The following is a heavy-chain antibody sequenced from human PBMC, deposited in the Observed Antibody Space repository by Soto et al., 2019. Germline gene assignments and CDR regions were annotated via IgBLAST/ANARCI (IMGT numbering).Heavy chain of an antibody. J-gene: IGHJ3*02. CDR2: ISYDGSNK. Sequence: GGSLRLSCAASGFTFSSYGMHWVRQAPGKGLEWVAVISYDGSNKYYADSVKGRFTISRDNSKNTLYLQMNSLRAEDTAVYYCAKVEGVGDAFDIWGQGTMVTVSS. CDR1: GFTFSSYG. V-gene: IGHV3-30*18. CDR3: AKVEGVGDAFDI. D-gene: IGHD1-26*01.